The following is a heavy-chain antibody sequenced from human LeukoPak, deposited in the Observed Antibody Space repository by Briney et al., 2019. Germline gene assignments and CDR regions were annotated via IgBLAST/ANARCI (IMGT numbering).Heavy chain of an antibody. Sequence: ASVKVSCKASGYAFTSYYMHWVRQAPGQGLEWMGIINPSGGSTSYAQKFQGRVTMTRDTSTSTVYMELSSLRSEDTAVYYCAKDTDYSSWPRGYFDYWGQGTLVTLSS. D-gene: IGHD6-6*01. CDR2: INPSGGST. J-gene: IGHJ4*02. CDR1: GYAFTSYY. V-gene: IGHV1-46*01. CDR3: AKDTDYSSWPRGYFDY.